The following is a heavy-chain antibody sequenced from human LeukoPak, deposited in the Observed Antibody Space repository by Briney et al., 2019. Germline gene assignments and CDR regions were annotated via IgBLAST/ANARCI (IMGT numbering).Heavy chain of an antibody. J-gene: IGHJ4*02. CDR3: ARTPEGDFWGGYYQFDY. CDR1: GFTFGGYA. D-gene: IGHD3-3*01. V-gene: IGHV3-9*01. CDR2: ISWNRGSI. Sequence: PGRSLRLSCAASGFTFGGYAMHWVRQAPGKGLEWVSGISWNRGSIGYADSVKGRFTISRDNAKNTLYLQMNSLRAEDTAVYYCARTPEGDFWGGYYQFDYWGQGTLVTVSS.